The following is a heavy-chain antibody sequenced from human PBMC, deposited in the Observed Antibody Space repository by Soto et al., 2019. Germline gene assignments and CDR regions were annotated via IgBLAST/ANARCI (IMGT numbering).Heavy chain of an antibody. CDR1: GYSISSGYY. CDR3: ARDGLSWLRFAPPFDY. Sequence: PSETLSLTCAVSGYSISSGYYWGWIRQPPGKGLEWIGSIYHSGSTYYNPSLKSRVTISVDTSKNQFSLKLSSVTAADTAVYYCARDGLSWLRFAPPFDYWGQGTLVTVSS. D-gene: IGHD5-12*01. CDR2: IYHSGST. V-gene: IGHV4-38-2*02. J-gene: IGHJ4*02.